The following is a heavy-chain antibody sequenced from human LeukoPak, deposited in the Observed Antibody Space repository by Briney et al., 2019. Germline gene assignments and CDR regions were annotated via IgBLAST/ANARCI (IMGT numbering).Heavy chain of an antibody. J-gene: IGHJ4*02. CDR2: IYPGDSDT. V-gene: IGHV5-51*01. D-gene: IGHD6-13*01. Sequence: GESLKISCKGSGYSFTSYWIGWVRQMPGKGLEWMGIIYPGDSDTRYSPSFQGQVTNSADKSISTAYLQWSSLKASDTAMYYCARRYSSSWYGRYFDYWGQGTLVTVSS. CDR1: GYSFTSYW. CDR3: ARRYSSSWYGRYFDY.